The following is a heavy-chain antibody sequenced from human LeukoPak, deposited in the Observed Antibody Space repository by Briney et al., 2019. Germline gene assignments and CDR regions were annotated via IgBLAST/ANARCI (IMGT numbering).Heavy chain of an antibody. D-gene: IGHD1-26*01. CDR1: GFTFSSYD. CDR2: IGDDGSNK. J-gene: IGHJ4*02. Sequence: GGSLRLSCAASGFTFSSYDMHWVRQAPGKGLEWVAGIGDDGSNKYYADSVKGRFTISRDNSKNTLYVQMNSLRAEDRAVYYCAKDVVGAYFDYWGQGTLVTVSS. CDR3: AKDVVGAYFDY. V-gene: IGHV3-33*06.